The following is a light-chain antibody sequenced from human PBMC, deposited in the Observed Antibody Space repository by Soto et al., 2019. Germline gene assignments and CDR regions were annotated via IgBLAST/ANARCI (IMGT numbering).Light chain of an antibody. CDR3: YSFAGSTTFSYV. V-gene: IGLV2-23*03. Sequence: QAVVTQPASVSGSPGQSISISCTGTSSDVVTYNLVSWYQQHPGKAPTVLIYEGTKRPSGVSNRFSGSKSGNTASLTISGLQTEDEADYYCYSFAGSTTFSYVFGPGTKVTVL. CDR1: SSDVVTYNL. CDR2: EGT. J-gene: IGLJ1*01.